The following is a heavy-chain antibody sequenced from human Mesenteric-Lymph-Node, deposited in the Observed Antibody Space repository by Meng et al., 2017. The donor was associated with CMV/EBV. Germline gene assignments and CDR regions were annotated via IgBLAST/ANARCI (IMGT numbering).Heavy chain of an antibody. CDR2: TSGSGGST. V-gene: IGHV3-23*01. J-gene: IGHJ6*02. Sequence: GGSLRLSCAASGFTFSSYAMSWVRQAPGKGLEWVSATSGSGGSTYYADSVKGRFTISRDNSKNTLYLQMNSLRAEDTAVYYCAKDLSGTTLYYYYGMDVWGQGTTVTVSS. D-gene: IGHD1-7*01. CDR3: AKDLSGTTLYYYYGMDV. CDR1: GFTFSSYA.